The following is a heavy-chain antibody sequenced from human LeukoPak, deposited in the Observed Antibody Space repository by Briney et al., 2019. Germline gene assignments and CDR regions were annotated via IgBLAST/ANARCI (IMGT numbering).Heavy chain of an antibody. V-gene: IGHV3-23*01. D-gene: IGHD3-22*01. CDR3: AKHQLSYYDS. J-gene: IGHJ4*02. CDR1: RFTFSNYG. CDR2: ITDTGGTT. Sequence: GGSLRLSCVASRFTFSNYGMSWVRQAPGKGLQWVSAITDTGGTTYYADSVKGRFTISRDNSKNTLCLQMNSLRAEDTAVYYCAKHQLSYYDSWGQGTLVTVSS.